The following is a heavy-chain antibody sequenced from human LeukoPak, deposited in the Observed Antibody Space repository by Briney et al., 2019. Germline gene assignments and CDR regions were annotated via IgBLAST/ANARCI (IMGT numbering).Heavy chain of an antibody. D-gene: IGHD3-22*01. J-gene: IGHJ4*02. Sequence: ASVKVSCKASGGTFSSYAISWVRQAPGQGLEWMGGIIPIFGIANYAQKFQGRVTITADKSTSTAYMELSSLRSEDTAVYYCARGGGYYYDSSGLFDYWGQGTLVTVSS. V-gene: IGHV1-69*10. CDR2: IIPIFGIA. CDR3: ARGGGYYYDSSGLFDY. CDR1: GGTFSSYA.